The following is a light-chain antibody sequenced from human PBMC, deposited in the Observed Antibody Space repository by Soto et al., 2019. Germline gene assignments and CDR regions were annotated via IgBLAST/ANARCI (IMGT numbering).Light chain of an antibody. CDR2: DDT. Sequence: QPVLTQPASVSGSPGQSITISCTATNSDVGNYNLVSWYQQHPGKAPKLMIYDDTKRPSGVSDRFSGSRSGNTASLTISGLQAEDEADYYCCSYATMTTVVVFGGGTKLTVL. V-gene: IGLV2-23*02. J-gene: IGLJ2*01. CDR3: CSYATMTTVVV. CDR1: NSDVGNYNL.